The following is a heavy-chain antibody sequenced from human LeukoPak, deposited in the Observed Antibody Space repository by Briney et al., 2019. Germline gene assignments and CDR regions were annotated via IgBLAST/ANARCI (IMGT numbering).Heavy chain of an antibody. V-gene: IGHV3-7*01. D-gene: IGHD2/OR15-2a*01. CDR1: GFTFDDYA. CDR3: ARGPTRANSTDY. Sequence: GGSLRLSCAASGFTFDDYALHWVRQAPGKGLEWVANIKQDGSEKYYVDSVKGRFTISRDNAKNSLYLQMNSLRAEDTAVYYCARGPTRANSTDYWGQGALVTASS. CDR2: IKQDGSEK. J-gene: IGHJ4*02.